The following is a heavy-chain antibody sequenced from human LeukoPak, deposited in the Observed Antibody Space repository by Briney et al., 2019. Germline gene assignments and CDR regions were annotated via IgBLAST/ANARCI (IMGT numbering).Heavy chain of an antibody. CDR3: ARQDGSGSYYFDY. CDR2: INPNSGGT. D-gene: IGHD3-10*01. CDR1: GYSFIGYY. Sequence: ASVKVSCKASGYSFIGYYIHWLRQAPGQGLEWMGWINPNSGGTNYAQKFQGRVTMTRDTSISTAYMELSRLRSDDTAVYYCARQDGSGSYYFDYWGQGTLVTVSS. V-gene: IGHV1-2*02. J-gene: IGHJ4*02.